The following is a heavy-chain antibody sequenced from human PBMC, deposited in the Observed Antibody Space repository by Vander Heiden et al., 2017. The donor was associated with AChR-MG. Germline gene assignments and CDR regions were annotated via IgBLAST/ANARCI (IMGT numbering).Heavy chain of an antibody. CDR1: GYSISSGYY. Sequence: QVQLQESGPGLVKASETLSLTRAVPGYSISSGYYSCWIRQTPGQGLEWIGTIYHSGSTYYNPSLKSRVTISVDTSKNQFSLKLSSVTAPDTAVYYCARDLGFGGRVDGYDIWGQGTMVTVSS. V-gene: IGHV4-38-2*02. J-gene: IGHJ3*02. D-gene: IGHD2-15*01. CDR2: IYHSGST. CDR3: ARDLGFGGRVDGYDI.